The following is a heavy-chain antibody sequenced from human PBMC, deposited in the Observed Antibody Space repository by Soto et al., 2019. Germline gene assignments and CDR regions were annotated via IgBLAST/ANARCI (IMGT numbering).Heavy chain of an antibody. CDR1: GGSVSSGSYY. V-gene: IGHV4-61*01. CDR2: IYYTGTT. CDR3: ARTCCSTTSCQAHGMDV. Sequence: QVHLKESGPGLVKPSETLSLTCTVSGGSVSSGSYYWTWIRQPPGKGLEWIGYIYYTGTTNYNPSLKSRVTISLDTSNNQFSLRLSSVTAADTAVYYCARTCCSTTSCQAHGMDVWGQGTTVTVSS. D-gene: IGHD2-2*01. J-gene: IGHJ6*02.